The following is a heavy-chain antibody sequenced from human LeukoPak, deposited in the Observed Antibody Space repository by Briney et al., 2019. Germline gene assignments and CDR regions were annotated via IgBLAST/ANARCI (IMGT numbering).Heavy chain of an antibody. CDR1: SGSISSHY. D-gene: IGHD3-3*01. J-gene: IGHJ4*02. CDR2: IYYSGST. CDR3: ARERFSIFGVGHYFDY. V-gene: IGHV4-59*11. Sequence: SETLSLTCTVSSGSISSHYWSWIRQPPGKGPEWIGYIYYSGSTTYNPSLKSRVTISVDTSKDQFSLKLGSVTAADTAVYYCARERFSIFGVGHYFDYWGQGTLVTVSS.